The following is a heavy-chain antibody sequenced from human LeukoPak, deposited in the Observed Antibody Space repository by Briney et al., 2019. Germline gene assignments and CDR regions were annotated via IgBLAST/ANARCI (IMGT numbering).Heavy chain of an antibody. D-gene: IGHD4-23*01. Sequence: ASEKVSCKASGGTFSSYTISWVRQAPGQGLEWMGRIIPILGIANYAQKFQGRVTITADKSTSTAYMELSSLRSEDTAVYYCARSGGYGGNVMDYWGQGTLVTVSS. CDR3: ARSGGYGGNVMDY. V-gene: IGHV1-69*02. CDR2: IIPILGIA. J-gene: IGHJ4*02. CDR1: GGTFSSYT.